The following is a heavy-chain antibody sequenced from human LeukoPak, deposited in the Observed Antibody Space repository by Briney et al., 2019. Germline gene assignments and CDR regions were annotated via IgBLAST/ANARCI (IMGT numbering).Heavy chain of an antibody. V-gene: IGHV3-30*02. CDR3: AKRHSSVNNYYYMDV. D-gene: IGHD3-22*01. Sequence: GGSLRLSCAASGFTFSSYGMHWVRQAPGKGLEWVAFIRYDGSNKYYTDSVKGRFTISRDNSKNTLYLQMNSLRAEDTAVYYCAKRHSSVNNYYYMDVWGKGTTVTISS. CDR1: GFTFSSYG. J-gene: IGHJ6*03. CDR2: IRYDGSNK.